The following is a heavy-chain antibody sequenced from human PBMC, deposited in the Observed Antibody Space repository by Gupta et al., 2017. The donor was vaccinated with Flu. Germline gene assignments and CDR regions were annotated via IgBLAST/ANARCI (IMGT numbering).Heavy chain of an antibody. V-gene: IGHV3-21*01. CDR2: IGNPVDYT. Sequence: EVQLVESGGGLVKPGGSLRPSWALSGSPLTDHTLIWVRQAPGKGLEWISSIGNPVDYTYYADSFKGRFTMSRDVAKKSVSLQLNNLRAEDTAVYYCARGDIWIPPHYFDYWGQGTLVTVSS. CDR1: GSPLTDHT. D-gene: IGHD5-18*01. CDR3: ARGDIWIPPHYFDY. J-gene: IGHJ4*02.